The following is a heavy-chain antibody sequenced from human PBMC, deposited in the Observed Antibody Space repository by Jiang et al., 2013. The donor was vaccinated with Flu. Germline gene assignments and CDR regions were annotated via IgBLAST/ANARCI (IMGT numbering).Heavy chain of an antibody. Sequence: VQLLESGGGLVQPGGSLRLSCAASGFSFSSHAMGWVRQAPGKGLEWVSAISGSGSSTYYADSVKGRFTISRDNSKNTLFLQMNSLRAEDTAVYYCARSQNYYDSSGHHYGWVDPWGQGTLVTVSS. CDR1: GFSFSSHA. J-gene: IGHJ5*02. V-gene: IGHV3-23*01. CDR3: ARSQNYYDSSGHHYGWVDP. CDR2: ISGSGSST. D-gene: IGHD3-22*01.